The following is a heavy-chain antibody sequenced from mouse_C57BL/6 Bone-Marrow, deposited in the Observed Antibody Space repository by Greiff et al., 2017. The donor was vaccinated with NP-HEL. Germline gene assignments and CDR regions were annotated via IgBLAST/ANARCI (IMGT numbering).Heavy chain of an antibody. D-gene: IGHD1-1*01. CDR3: ARDLYYGSSYHWYFDV. J-gene: IGHJ1*03. Sequence: QVLQQQSDAELVKPGASVKISCKVSGYTFTDHTIHWMKQRPEQGLEWIGYIYPRDGSTKYNEKFKGKATLTADKSSSTAYMQLNSLTSEDSAVYFCARDLYYGSSYHWYFDVWGTGTTVTVSS. CDR2: IYPRDGST. CDR1: GYTFTDHT. V-gene: IGHV1-78*01.